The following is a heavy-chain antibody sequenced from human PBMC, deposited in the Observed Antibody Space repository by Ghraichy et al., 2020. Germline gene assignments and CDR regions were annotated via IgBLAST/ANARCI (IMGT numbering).Heavy chain of an antibody. V-gene: IGHV1-69*13. CDR1: GGTFSSYA. D-gene: IGHD3-22*01. Sequence: SVKVSCKASGGTFSSYAISWVRQAPGQGLEWMGGIIPIFGTANYAQKFQGRVTITADESTRTAYMELSSLRSEDTAVYYCARINRETYYYDSSGYKALYYYYGMGVWGQGTTVTVAS. CDR3: ARINRETYYYDSSGYKALYYYYGMGV. J-gene: IGHJ6*02. CDR2: IIPIFGTA.